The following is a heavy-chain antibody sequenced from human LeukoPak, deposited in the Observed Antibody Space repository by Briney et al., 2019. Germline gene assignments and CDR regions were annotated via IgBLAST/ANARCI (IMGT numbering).Heavy chain of an antibody. V-gene: IGHV4-39*07. D-gene: IGHD2-2*01. CDR2: IYYSGST. Sequence: SETLSLTCTVSGGSISSSSYYWGWIRQPPGKGLEWIGGIYYSGSTYYNPSLKSRVTISVDTSKNQFSLKLSSVTAADTAVYYCASHVPAAMGIDYWGQGTLVTVSS. CDR1: GGSISSSSYY. J-gene: IGHJ4*02. CDR3: ASHVPAAMGIDY.